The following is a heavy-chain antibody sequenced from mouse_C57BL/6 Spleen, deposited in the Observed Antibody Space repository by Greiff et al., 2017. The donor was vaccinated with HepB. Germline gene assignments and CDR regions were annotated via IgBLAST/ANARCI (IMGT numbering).Heavy chain of an antibody. V-gene: IGHV3-6*01. CDR3: ARDDAGYYFCD. Sequence: ESGPGLVKPSQSLSLTCSVTGYSITSGYYWNWIRQFPGNKLEWMGYISYDGSNNYNPSLKNRISITRDTSKNQFFLNLNSVTTEDTATYYCARDDAGYYFCDWGHGTTLTVAT. CDR1: GYSITSGYY. CDR2: ISYDGSN. J-gene: IGHJ2*01. D-gene: IGHD2-3*01.